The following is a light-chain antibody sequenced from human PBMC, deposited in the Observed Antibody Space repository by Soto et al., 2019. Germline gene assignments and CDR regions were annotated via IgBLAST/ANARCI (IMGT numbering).Light chain of an antibody. V-gene: IGKV2-28*01. CDR1: QILLHSNGFNY. Sequence: DIVMTQSPLSLPVTPVDPACISCMSSQILLHSNGFNYLDWYLKKPGQSPQLLIYLGSNRASGVPDRFSGSGSGTDFTLEISRVEAEDVGVYYCMEGLQSRTFGQGTKVDI. CDR2: LGS. J-gene: IGKJ1*01. CDR3: MEGLQSRT.